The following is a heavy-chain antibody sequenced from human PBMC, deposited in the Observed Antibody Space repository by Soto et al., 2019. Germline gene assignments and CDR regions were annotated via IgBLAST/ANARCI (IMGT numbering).Heavy chain of an antibody. J-gene: IGHJ5*02. CDR3: TRQGTAMSGENWFDP. D-gene: IGHD2-21*02. V-gene: IGHV3-73*01. CDR1: GFTFSGSA. CDR2: IRSKANSYAT. Sequence: GGSLRLSCAASGFTFSGSAMHWVRQASGKGLEWVGRIRSKANSYATAYAASVKGRFTISRDDSKNTAYLQMNSLKTEDTAVYYCTRQGTAMSGENWFDPWGQGTLVTVSS.